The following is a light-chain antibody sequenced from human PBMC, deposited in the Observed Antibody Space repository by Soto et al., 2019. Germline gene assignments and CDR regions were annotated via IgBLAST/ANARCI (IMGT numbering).Light chain of an antibody. CDR2: DAS. V-gene: IGKV1-5*01. CDR1: QSIGSW. CDR3: QQYNTYSWT. J-gene: IGKJ1*01. Sequence: DIQMTQSPSTLSASVGDRVTITCRASQSIGSWLALYQQISGRAPNLLIYDASSLQSGVPSRFSGSGSGTEFTLTISSLQPDDFATYYCQQYNTYSWTFGQGTKVDI.